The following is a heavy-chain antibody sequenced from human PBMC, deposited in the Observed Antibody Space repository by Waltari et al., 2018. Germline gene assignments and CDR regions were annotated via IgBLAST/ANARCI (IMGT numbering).Heavy chain of an antibody. CDR2: IIPIFGTA. CDR1: GGTFSSYA. D-gene: IGHD3-3*01. CDR3: ARSFGVVINYYYYMDV. J-gene: IGHJ6*03. Sequence: QVQLVQSGAEVKKPGSSVKVSCKASGGTFSSYAIIWVRQAPGQGLEWMGGIIPIFGTANYAQKFQGRVTITADKSTSTAYMELSSLRSEDTAVYYCARSFGVVINYYYYMDVWGKGTTVTVSS. V-gene: IGHV1-69*14.